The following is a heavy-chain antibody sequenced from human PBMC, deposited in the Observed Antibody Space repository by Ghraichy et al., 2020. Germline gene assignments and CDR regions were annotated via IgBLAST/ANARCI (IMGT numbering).Heavy chain of an antibody. J-gene: IGHJ5*02. D-gene: IGHD1-26*01. Sequence: GGSLRLSCAASGFTFSSYGMHWVRQAPGKGLEWVAVISYDGSNKYYADSVKGRFTISRDNSKNTLYLQMNSLRAEDTAVYYCAKDTNPPYSGSSEGGFDPWGQGTLVTVSS. CDR1: GFTFSSYG. CDR2: ISYDGSNK. V-gene: IGHV3-30*18. CDR3: AKDTNPPYSGSSEGGFDP.